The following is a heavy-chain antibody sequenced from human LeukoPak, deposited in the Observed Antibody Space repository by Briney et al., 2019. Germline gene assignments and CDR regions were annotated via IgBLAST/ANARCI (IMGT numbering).Heavy chain of an antibody. CDR1: GGSISSSSYY. Sequence: SETLSLTCTVSGGSISSSSYYWGWIRQPPGKGLEWIGSIYYSGSTYYNPSLKSRVTISVDTSKNQFSLKLSSVTAADTAVYYCAREPYSSSSEGRFDYWGQGTLVTVSS. D-gene: IGHD6-6*01. V-gene: IGHV4-39*07. J-gene: IGHJ4*02. CDR2: IYYSGST. CDR3: AREPYSSSSEGRFDY.